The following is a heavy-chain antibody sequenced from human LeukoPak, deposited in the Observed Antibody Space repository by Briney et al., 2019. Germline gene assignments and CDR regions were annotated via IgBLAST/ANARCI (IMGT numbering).Heavy chain of an antibody. CDR2: VDPEDGET. CDR1: GYTFTDYY. J-gene: IGHJ4*02. D-gene: IGHD6-13*01. Sequence: GASVKVSCKASGYTFTDYYMHWVQQAPGKGLEWMGLVDPEDGETIYAEKFQGRVTITADTSTDTAYMELSSLRSEDTAVYYCATGRPAASDYWGQGTLVTVSS. V-gene: IGHV1-69-2*01. CDR3: ATGRPAASDY.